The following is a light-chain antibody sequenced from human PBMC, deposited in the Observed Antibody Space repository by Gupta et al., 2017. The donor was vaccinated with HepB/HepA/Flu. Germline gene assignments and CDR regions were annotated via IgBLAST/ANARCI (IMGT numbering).Light chain of an antibody. J-gene: IGKJ1*01. CDR1: QRVSSSY. CDR3: QQYGHSPPGT. V-gene: IGKV3D-20*01. Sequence: ELVLTQSPATLSLSPGERATLSCGASQRVSSSYLAWYQQKPGLAPRLLMYDAFTRATGIPDRFSGSGSGTDFTLTISRLEPEDFAVYYCQQYGHSPPGTFGQGTKVEIK. CDR2: DAF.